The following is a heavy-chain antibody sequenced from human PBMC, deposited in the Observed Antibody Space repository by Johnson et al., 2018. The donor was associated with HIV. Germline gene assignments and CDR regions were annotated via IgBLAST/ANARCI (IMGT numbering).Heavy chain of an antibody. CDR2: ISWNSDNI. CDR3: ARNRRGIYSSGWYGCAFDI. V-gene: IGHV3-9*01. CDR1: GFTFDDYA. Sequence: VQLVESGGGLVQPGRFLRLSCAASGFTFDDYAMHWVRQAPGKGLEWVSGISWNSDNIAYADSVKGRFTISRDNAKNSLYLQMNSLRAEDTALYYCARNRRGIYSSGWYGCAFDIWGQGTMVTVSS. J-gene: IGHJ3*02. D-gene: IGHD6-19*01.